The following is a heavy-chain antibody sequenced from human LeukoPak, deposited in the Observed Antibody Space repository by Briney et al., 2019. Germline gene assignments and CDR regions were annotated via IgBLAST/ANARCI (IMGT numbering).Heavy chain of an antibody. CDR1: GFTFSSYG. V-gene: IGHV3-23*01. CDR2: ISGTGGST. CDR3: AKVRLDCSSTSCTDY. D-gene: IGHD2-2*01. J-gene: IGHJ4*02. Sequence: PGGSLRLSCAASGFTFSSYGMSWVRQAPGKGLEWVSSISGTGGSTYYADSVKGRFTISRDNSKNTLYLQMNSLRAEDTAVYYCAKVRLDCSSTSCTDYWGQGTLVTVSS.